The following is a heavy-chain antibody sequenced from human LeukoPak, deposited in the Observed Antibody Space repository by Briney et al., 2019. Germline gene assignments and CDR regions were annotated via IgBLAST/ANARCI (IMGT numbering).Heavy chain of an antibody. V-gene: IGHV4-4*07. CDR2: IYTSGGI. CDR1: GGSISNYY. J-gene: IGHJ4*02. D-gene: IGHD3-10*01. Sequence: PSETLSLTCTVSGGSISNYYWSWIRQSSATRLVGIVRIYTSGGISYNTSLKSRVTMSVDTSKNQFSLKLSSVTAADTAVYYCARQGSGSYYNIDYWGQGTLVTVSS. CDR3: ARQGSGSYYNIDY.